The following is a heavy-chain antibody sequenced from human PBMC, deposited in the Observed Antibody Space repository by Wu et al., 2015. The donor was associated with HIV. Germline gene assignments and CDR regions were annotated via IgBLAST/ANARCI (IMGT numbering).Heavy chain of an antibody. V-gene: IGHV1-18*01. CDR1: GYTFMNYG. J-gene: IGHJ5*02. D-gene: IGHD3-3*01. CDR2: ISPYSGNT. Sequence: QVQLVQSGGEVKKPGASVKVSCKTSGYTFMNYGISWVRQAPGKGPEWMGWISPYSGNTDYSQKFQRRVSMTTDTSTNTAYLDLTSLMSDDTAVYYCARDRFQGEDFWSGFPMNPWGQGTLVTVSS. CDR3: ARDRFQGEDFWSGFPMNP.